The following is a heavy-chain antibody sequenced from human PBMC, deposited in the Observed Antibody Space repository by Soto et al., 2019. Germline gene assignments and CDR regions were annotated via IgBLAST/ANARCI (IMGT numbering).Heavy chain of an antibody. J-gene: IGHJ4*02. CDR1: GFTFSSYG. V-gene: IGHV3-33*01. CDR2: IWYDGSNK. CDR3: ARGRGGSYSQYYFDY. D-gene: IGHD1-26*01. Sequence: QVQLVASGGGVVQPGRSLRLSCAASGFTFSSYGMHWVRQAPGKGLEWVAVIWYDGSNKYYADSVKGRFTISRDNSKNTLYLQMNSLRAEDTAVYYCARGRGGSYSQYYFDYWGQGTLVTVSS.